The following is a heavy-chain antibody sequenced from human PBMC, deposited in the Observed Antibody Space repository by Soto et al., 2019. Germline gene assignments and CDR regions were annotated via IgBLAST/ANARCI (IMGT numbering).Heavy chain of an antibody. CDR3: ARDFSGPLDY. CDR2: VWYDGSNK. D-gene: IGHD3-3*01. Sequence: GGSLRLSCAASGFTFSNYGMHWVRQAPGKGLEWVAAVWYDGSNKYYADSVKGRFTISRDTSKNTLYLEMNSLRAEDTAVYYCARDFSGPLDYWGQGIPVQVAS. V-gene: IGHV3-33*01. J-gene: IGHJ4*02. CDR1: GFTFSNYG.